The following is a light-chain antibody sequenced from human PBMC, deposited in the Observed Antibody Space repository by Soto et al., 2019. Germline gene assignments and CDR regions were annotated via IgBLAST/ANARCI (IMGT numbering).Light chain of an antibody. J-gene: IGKJ5*01. CDR2: EVS. Sequence: DVVMTQTPLSLSVAPGQPASISCKSSQSLLHITGETFLFWYLQKPGQSPPLLIYEVSTRVSGVPDRFSGSGSRTDFTLEISRVVTDDVGIYYCMQSTQLPPTFGQGTRLRIE. CDR3: MQSTQLPPT. V-gene: IGKV2D-29*02. CDR1: QSLLHITGETF.